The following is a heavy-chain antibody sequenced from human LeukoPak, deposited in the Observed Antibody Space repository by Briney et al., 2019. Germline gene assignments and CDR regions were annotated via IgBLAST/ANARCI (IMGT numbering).Heavy chain of an antibody. CDR1: GFTFSSYA. CDR2: ISGSGGST. Sequence: GGSLRLSCAASGFTFSSYAMSWVRQAPGKGLEWVSAISGSGGSTYYADSVKGRLTISRDNSKNSLYLQMNSLRAEDTAVYYCARDVAAAGRGYWGQGTLVTVSS. CDR3: ARDVAAAGRGY. V-gene: IGHV3-23*01. J-gene: IGHJ4*02. D-gene: IGHD6-13*01.